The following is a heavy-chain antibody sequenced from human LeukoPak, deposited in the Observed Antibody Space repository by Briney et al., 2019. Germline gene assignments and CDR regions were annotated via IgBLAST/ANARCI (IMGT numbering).Heavy chain of an antibody. Sequence: SQTLSLTCTVSGGSISSGDYYWSWIRQPPGKGLEWIGYIYYSGSTYYNPSLKSRVTISVDTSKNQFSLKLSSVTAADTAVYYCARETPPSYAQEDYFDYWGQGTLVTVSS. D-gene: IGHD2-2*01. CDR3: ARETPPSYAQEDYFDY. V-gene: IGHV4-30-4*08. CDR1: GGSISSGDYY. J-gene: IGHJ4*02. CDR2: IYYSGST.